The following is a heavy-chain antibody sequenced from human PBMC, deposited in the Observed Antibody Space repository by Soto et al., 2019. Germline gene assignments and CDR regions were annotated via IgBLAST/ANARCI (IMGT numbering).Heavy chain of an antibody. CDR1: GFTFSSYA. V-gene: IGHV3-64D*06. CDR3: VKILQYSYGLPQ. CDR2: ISSNGGST. J-gene: IGHJ4*02. D-gene: IGHD5-18*01. Sequence: PGGSLRLSCSASGFTFSSYAMHWVRQAPGKGLEYVSVISSNGGSTYYADSVKGRFTISRDNSKNTLYLQMSSLRAEDTAVYYCVKILQYSYGLPQWGQGTLVTVSS.